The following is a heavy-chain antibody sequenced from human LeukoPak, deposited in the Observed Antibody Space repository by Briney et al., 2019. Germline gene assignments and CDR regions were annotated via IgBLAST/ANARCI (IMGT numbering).Heavy chain of an antibody. CDR1: GYTLTELS. Sequence: ASVKVSCKVSGYTLTELSMHWMRQAPGKGLEWMGGFDPEDGETIYAQKFQGRVTMTEDTSTDTAYMELSSLRSEDTAVYYCALGGYYYDSSGYYNWFDPWGQGTLVTVSS. CDR3: ALGGYYYDSSGYYNWFDP. CDR2: FDPEDGET. V-gene: IGHV1-24*01. D-gene: IGHD3-22*01. J-gene: IGHJ5*02.